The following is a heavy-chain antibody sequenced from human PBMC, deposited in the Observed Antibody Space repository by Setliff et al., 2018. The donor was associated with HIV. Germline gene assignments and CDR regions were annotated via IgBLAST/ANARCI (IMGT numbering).Heavy chain of an antibody. D-gene: IGHD5-18*01. CDR1: GGSIGSSTYY. CDR3: ARRGYNYGYFDY. Sequence: TSETLSLTCTVSGGSIGSSTYYWGWIRQPPGKGLEWIGSIYYSGNTYYNPSLKSRVTISVDTSKNQFSLKLSSVTAADTAVYYCARRGYNYGYFDYWGQGTLVTVSS. J-gene: IGHJ4*02. CDR2: IYYSGNT. V-gene: IGHV4-39*01.